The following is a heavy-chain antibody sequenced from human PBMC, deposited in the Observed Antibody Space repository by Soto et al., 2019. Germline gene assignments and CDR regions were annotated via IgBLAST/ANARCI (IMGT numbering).Heavy chain of an antibody. D-gene: IGHD1-1*01. CDR1: GDSISSSHW. CDR2: IFHSGAT. J-gene: IGHJ4*02. CDR3: ARQLERGDLPEGFEY. Sequence: QVQLQESGPGLVEPSGTLSLTCAVSGDSISSSHWWSWVRQSPGKGLEWIGEIFHSGATKYNPSLEIRVTMSVEKSNNQLSLKLRSVTAADTAVYYCARQLERGDLPEGFEYWGQGTLATVSS. V-gene: IGHV4-4*02.